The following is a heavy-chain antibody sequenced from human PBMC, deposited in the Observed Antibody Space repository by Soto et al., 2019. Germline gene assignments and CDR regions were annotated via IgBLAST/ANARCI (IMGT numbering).Heavy chain of an antibody. CDR1: GYTFINYG. CDR2: INPDNGNT. J-gene: IGHJ4*02. CDR3: ARVGGAVVTADY. V-gene: IGHV1-18*01. Sequence: QVQLVQSGPEVKKPGASVKVSCKTSGYTFINYGIIWVRQAPGQGLEWMGWINPDNGNTNFAQRLQGRVTMTADRSTRTAYMELRSLRFDDTAMYYCARVGGAVVTADYWGQGTLVTVSS. D-gene: IGHD1-26*01.